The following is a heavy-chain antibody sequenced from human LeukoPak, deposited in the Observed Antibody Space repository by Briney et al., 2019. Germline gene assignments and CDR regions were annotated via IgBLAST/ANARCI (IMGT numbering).Heavy chain of an antibody. J-gene: IGHJ4*02. D-gene: IGHD6-13*01. Sequence: ASVKVSFKASGYPFTSYGISWVGPAPGQGLEWMGWISAYNGNTNYAQKLQGRVTMTTDTSTSTAYMELRSLRSDDTAVYYCARGVAAAGPFDYWGQGTLVTVSS. CDR3: ARGVAAAGPFDY. CDR1: GYPFTSYG. CDR2: ISAYNGNT. V-gene: IGHV1-18*01.